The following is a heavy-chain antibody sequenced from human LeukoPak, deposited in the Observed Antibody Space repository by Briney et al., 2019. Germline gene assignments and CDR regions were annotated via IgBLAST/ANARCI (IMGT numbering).Heavy chain of an antibody. Sequence: GGSVKASCKASGYTFTSYGITWVRQAPGQGLEWMGWISAYNGNTIYAQKLQGRVTMTTGTSTSTAYMELRSLRSDDTAVYYCARGGMTTAATPWWYWGQGTLVTVPS. D-gene: IGHD4-17*01. V-gene: IGHV1-18*01. CDR2: ISAYNGNT. J-gene: IGHJ4*02. CDR1: GYTFTSYG. CDR3: ARGGMTTAATPWWY.